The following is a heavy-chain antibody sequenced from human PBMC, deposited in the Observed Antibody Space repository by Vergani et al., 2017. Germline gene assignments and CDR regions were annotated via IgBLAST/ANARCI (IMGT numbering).Heavy chain of an antibody. Sequence: EVLLVESGGGLVQPGGSLRLSCAASGFTFSAYWMNWVRQAPGKGLEWVANIKQDGSEKDYVDSVKGRFTISRDNANNLVNLQMSSVRADDAAVYYCARDDGSGPPGSGRLLYDIGWFDRWGQGTLVTVSS. CDR2: IKQDGSEK. CDR3: ARDDGSGPPGSGRLLYDIGWFDR. V-gene: IGHV3-7*01. D-gene: IGHD3-16*02. J-gene: IGHJ5*02. CDR1: GFTFSAYW.